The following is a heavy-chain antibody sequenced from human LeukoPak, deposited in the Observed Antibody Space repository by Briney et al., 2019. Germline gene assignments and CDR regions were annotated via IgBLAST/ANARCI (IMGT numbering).Heavy chain of an antibody. J-gene: IGHJ4*02. CDR3: ARDSYGGNWSLGY. V-gene: IGHV1-2*02. CDR1: GFTFTGYY. Sequence: ASMKLSCKASGFTFTGYYFHWVRQAPGQGLEWMGWVNPNTGGTKYAQMFQGRVTMTRDTSTSTAYMELGRLTSDDTAVYYCARDSYGGNWSLGYWGQGTLVTVSS. CDR2: VNPNTGGT. D-gene: IGHD4-23*01.